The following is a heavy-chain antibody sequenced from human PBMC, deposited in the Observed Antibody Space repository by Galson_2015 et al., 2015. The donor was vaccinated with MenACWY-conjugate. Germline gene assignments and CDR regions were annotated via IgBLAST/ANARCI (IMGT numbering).Heavy chain of an antibody. CDR2: ISYVGERT. D-gene: IGHD3-22*01. Sequence: SLRLSCAGSGITFSGYGMGWVRQTPGKGLEWVSSISYVGERTYYADSVKGRFTISRDNSKNTLYLQMNSLRVEDTAVFFCAKSYYYDRNGANPEAFHYWGQGSQVTVSS. V-gene: IGHV3-23*01. J-gene: IGHJ4*02. CDR1: GITFSGYG. CDR3: AKSYYYDRNGANPEAFHY.